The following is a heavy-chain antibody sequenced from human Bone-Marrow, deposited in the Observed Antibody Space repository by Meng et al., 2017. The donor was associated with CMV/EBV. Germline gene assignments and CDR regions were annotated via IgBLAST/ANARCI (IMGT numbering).Heavy chain of an antibody. J-gene: IGHJ6*02. Sequence: GGSLRLSCAASGFTVSSNYMSWVRQAPGKGLEWVSVIYSGGSTYYADSVKGRFTISRDNSKNTLYLQMNSLRAEDTAVYYCARDRIAVAGPLYGMDVWGQGTTVTVSS. CDR3: ARDRIAVAGPLYGMDV. V-gene: IGHV3-53*01. CDR1: GFTVSSNY. CDR2: IYSGGST. D-gene: IGHD6-19*01.